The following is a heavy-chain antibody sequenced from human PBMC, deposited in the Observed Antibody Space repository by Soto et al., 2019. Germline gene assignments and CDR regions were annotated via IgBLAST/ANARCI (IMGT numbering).Heavy chain of an antibody. CDR3: ARGIRGPVYYGMDV. CDR1: GGSISSGDYY. J-gene: IGHJ6*02. CDR2: IYYSGST. V-gene: IGHV4-30-4*01. D-gene: IGHD2-21*01. Sequence: LSLTCTVSGGSISSGDYYWSWIRQPPGKGLEWIGYIYYSGSTYYNPSLKSRVTISVDTSKNQFSLKLSSVTAADTAVYYCARGIRGPVYYGMDVWGQGTTVTVSS.